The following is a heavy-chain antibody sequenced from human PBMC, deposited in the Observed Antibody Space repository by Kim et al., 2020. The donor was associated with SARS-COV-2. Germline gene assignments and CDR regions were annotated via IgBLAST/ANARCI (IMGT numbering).Heavy chain of an antibody. CDR1: GFTFSSYA. CDR3: AKDLRFASSYGYSYFDY. J-gene: IGHJ4*02. V-gene: IGHV3-23*01. Sequence: GGSLRLSCAASGFTFSSYAMSWVRQAPGKGLEWVSAISGSGGSTYYADSVKGRFTISRDNSKNTLYLQMNSLRAEDTAVYYCAKDLRFASSYGYSYFDYWGQGTLVTVSS. D-gene: IGHD5-18*01. CDR2: ISGSGGST.